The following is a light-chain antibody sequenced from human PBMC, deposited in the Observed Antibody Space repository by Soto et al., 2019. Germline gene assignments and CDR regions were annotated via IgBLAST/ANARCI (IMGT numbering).Light chain of an antibody. J-gene: IGLJ2*01. CDR1: TGAVTSGHY. Sequence: QALVTQEPSLTVSPGGTVTLTCGSSTGAVTSGHYPYWFQQKPGQAPRTLIYDTSNKHSWTPARFSGSLLGGKAALTLSGAQPEDEAEYYCLLSYSGGREVFGGGTKVTVL. CDR2: DTS. V-gene: IGLV7-46*01. CDR3: LLSYSGGREV.